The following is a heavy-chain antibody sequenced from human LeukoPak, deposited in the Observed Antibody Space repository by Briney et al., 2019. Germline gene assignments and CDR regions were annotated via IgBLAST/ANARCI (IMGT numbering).Heavy chain of an antibody. D-gene: IGHD3-22*01. Sequence: ASVKVSCKASGYTFTGYYMHWVRQAPGQGLEWMGWINPNSGGTNYAQKFQGRVTMTRDTSISTAYMELSRLRSDDTAVYYCARHITNYYDSSGYYYWGQGTLVTVSS. V-gene: IGHV1-2*02. J-gene: IGHJ4*02. CDR2: INPNSGGT. CDR1: GYTFTGYY. CDR3: ARHITNYYDSSGYYY.